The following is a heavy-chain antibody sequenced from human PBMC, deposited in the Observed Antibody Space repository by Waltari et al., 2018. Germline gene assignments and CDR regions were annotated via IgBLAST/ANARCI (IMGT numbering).Heavy chain of an antibody. Sequence: QVQLVQSGAEVKKPGSSVKVSCKASGGTFSSYTISWVRQAPGQGLEWMGRIIPILGIANYAQKFQGRVTITADKSTSTAYMELSSLRSEDTAVYYCASGLGATKYVWFDYWGQGTLVTVSS. CDR3: ASGLGATKYVWFDY. D-gene: IGHD1-26*01. V-gene: IGHV1-69*02. CDR1: GGTFSSYT. J-gene: IGHJ4*02. CDR2: IIPILGIA.